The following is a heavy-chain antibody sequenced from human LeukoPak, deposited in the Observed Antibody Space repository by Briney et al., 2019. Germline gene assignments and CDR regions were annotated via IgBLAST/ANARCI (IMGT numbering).Heavy chain of an antibody. J-gene: IGHJ5*02. D-gene: IGHD3-3*01. CDR1: GYTFTSYG. CDR3: ARVDVLRFLEWSYEVP. V-gene: IGHV1-18*01. Sequence: GASVKVSCKASGYTFTSYGISWVRQAPGQGLEWMGWISAYNGNTNYAQKLQGRVTMTTDTSTSTADMELRSLRSDDTAVYYCARVDVLRFLEWSYEVPWGQGTLVTVSS. CDR2: ISAYNGNT.